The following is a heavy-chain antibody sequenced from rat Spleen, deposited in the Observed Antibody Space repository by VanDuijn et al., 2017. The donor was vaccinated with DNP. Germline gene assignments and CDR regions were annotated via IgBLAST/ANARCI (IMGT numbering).Heavy chain of an antibody. CDR1: GFTFSNYD. CDR3: VRWNSGHFDY. CDR2: ITYDGGST. D-gene: IGHD4-3*01. J-gene: IGHJ2*01. V-gene: IGHV5-22*01. Sequence: EVQLVESGGGLVQPGRSLKLSCAASGFTFSNYDMAWVRQAPTKGLEWVASITYDGGSTYYRDSVKGRFTISRDNAKSTLYLQMNSLRSEDMATYYCVRWNSGHFDYWGQGVMVTVSS.